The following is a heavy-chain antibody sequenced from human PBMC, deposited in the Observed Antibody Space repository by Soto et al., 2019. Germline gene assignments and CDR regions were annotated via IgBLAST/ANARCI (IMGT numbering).Heavy chain of an antibody. CDR1: GGTFSSYA. V-gene: IGHV1-69*13. Sequence: ASVKVSCKASGGTFSSYAISWVRQAPGQGLEGMGWISPIFGTANYAQKFQGRVTITADESTSTAYMELSSLRSEDTAVYYCARTSSNWASDAFDIWGQGTMVTVSS. J-gene: IGHJ3*02. D-gene: IGHD7-27*01. CDR3: ARTSSNWASDAFDI. CDR2: ISPIFGTA.